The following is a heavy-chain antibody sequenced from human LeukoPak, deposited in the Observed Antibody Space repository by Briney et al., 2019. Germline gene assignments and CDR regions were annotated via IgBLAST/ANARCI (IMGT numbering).Heavy chain of an antibody. V-gene: IGHV2-5*02. CDR3: AHVPRGTGQFDY. CDR2: IYWDDDK. D-gene: IGHD3/OR15-3a*01. CDR1: GFSLSTSGVG. J-gene: IGHJ4*02. Sequence: SGPTLVKPTQTFTLTCTFSGFSLSTSGVGVGWIRQPPGRALQWLALIYWDDDKRYSPSLKSRLTITKDTSKNQVVLTMTNMDPVDTATYYCAHVPRGTGQFDYWGQGTLVTVSS.